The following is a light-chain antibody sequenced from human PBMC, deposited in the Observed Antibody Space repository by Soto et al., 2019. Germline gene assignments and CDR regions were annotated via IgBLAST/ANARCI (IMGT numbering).Light chain of an antibody. Sequence: EIVLTQSPGTLYLSPGEGATLSCRASQTVNSNHIAGYQHKPGQAPRLLIYTASFRHTGIPDRFSGSGSGTDFTVGISSLEAEDFAVYYWQQYCSSPQLTFGGGTMVEMK. J-gene: IGKJ4*01. V-gene: IGKV3-20*01. CDR2: TAS. CDR3: QQYCSSPQLT. CDR1: QTVNSNH.